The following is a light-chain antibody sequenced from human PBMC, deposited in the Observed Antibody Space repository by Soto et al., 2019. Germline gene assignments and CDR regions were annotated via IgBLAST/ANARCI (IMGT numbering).Light chain of an antibody. Sequence: EIVLTQSPGTLSLSPGERATLSCRASRSVSNNYLAWYQQKPGQAPRLLIYGASSRATGIPDRFSGSGSGTDFTLTISRLEPEDFAVYYCQQYGSSPITFGQGTRLEIK. CDR3: QQYGSSPIT. V-gene: IGKV3-20*01. J-gene: IGKJ5*01. CDR1: RSVSNNY. CDR2: GAS.